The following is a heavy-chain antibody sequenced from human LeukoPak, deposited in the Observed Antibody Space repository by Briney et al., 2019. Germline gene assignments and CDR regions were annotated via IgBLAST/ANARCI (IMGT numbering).Heavy chain of an antibody. CDR1: GGSISSGDCY. D-gene: IGHD1-1*01. J-gene: IGHJ3*02. CDR3: ARGGNWNDDAFDI. Sequence: SETLSLTCTVSGGSISSGDCYWSWIRQPPGNGLEWIGYIYYSGSTYYNPSLKSRVTISVDTSKKQFSLKLSSVTASDTAVYYCARGGNWNDDAFDIWGQRTMVTLSS. CDR2: IYYSGST. V-gene: IGHV4-30-4*08.